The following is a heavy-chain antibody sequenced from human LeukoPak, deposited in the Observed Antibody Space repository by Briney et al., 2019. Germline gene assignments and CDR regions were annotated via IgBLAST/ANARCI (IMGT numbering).Heavy chain of an antibody. CDR2: IIPIFGTA. D-gene: IGHD2-21*02. J-gene: IGHJ1*01. Sequence: ASVKVSCKASGGTFSSYAISWVRQAPGQGLEWMGGIIPIFGTANYAQKFQGRVTITADESTSTAYMELSSLRSEDTAVYYCATKGECGGDCYSSGYFQHWGQGTLVTVSS. CDR1: GGTFSSYA. CDR3: ATKGECGGDCYSSGYFQH. V-gene: IGHV1-69*01.